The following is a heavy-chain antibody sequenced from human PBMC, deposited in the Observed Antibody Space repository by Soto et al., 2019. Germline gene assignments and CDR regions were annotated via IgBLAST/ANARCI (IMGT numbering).Heavy chain of an antibody. D-gene: IGHD2-2*01. CDR1: GGSISSSSYY. CDR2: IYYSGNT. CDR3: ARNVVVPAPAAFDI. J-gene: IGHJ3*02. Sequence: SETLSLTCTVSGGSISSSSYYWGWIRQPPGKWLEWIGSIYYSGNTYYNPSLKSRVTISVDTSKNQFSLKLSSVTAADTAVYYCARNVVVPAPAAFDIWGQGTMVTVSS. V-gene: IGHV4-39*01.